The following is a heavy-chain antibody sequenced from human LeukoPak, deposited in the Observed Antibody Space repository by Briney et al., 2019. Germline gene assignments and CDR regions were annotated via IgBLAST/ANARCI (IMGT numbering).Heavy chain of an antibody. CDR3: AREVNIQADSDAFDI. CDR1: GGSFRSRNYL. J-gene: IGHJ3*02. Sequence: SQTLSLTCTVSGGSFRSRNYLWSWIRQTPGEGLEWIGYISYSGSAYYNPSLKSRVTISIDTSNSQSSLRLRSVTAADTAVYYCAREVNIQADSDAFDIWGPGTTVTVSS. V-gene: IGHV4-30-4*08. D-gene: IGHD1/OR15-1a*01. CDR2: ISYSGSA.